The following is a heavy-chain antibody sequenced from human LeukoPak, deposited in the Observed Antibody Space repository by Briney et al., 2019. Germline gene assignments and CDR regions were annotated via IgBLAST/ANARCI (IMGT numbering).Heavy chain of an antibody. CDR1: GYTLTELS. Sequence: ASVKVSCKVSGYTLTELSMHWVRQAPGKGLEWMGGFDPGDGETIYAQKFQGRVTMTEDTSTDTAYMELSSLRSEDTAVYYCATGPRVCSGGSCYPLFDYWGQGTLVTVSS. D-gene: IGHD2-15*01. CDR3: ATGPRVCSGGSCYPLFDY. J-gene: IGHJ4*02. CDR2: FDPGDGET. V-gene: IGHV1-24*01.